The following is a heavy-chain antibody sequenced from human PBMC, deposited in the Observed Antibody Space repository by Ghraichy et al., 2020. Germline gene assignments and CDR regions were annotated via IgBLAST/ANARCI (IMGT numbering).Heavy chain of an antibody. J-gene: IGHJ2*01. Sequence: LSLTCAASGFTFSSYEMNWVRQAPGKGLEWVSYISSSGSTIYYADSVKGRFTISRDNAKNSLYLQMNSLRAEDTAVYYCARGGIVVVITYWYFDLWGRGTLVTVSS. CDR2: ISSSGSTI. D-gene: IGHD3-22*01. V-gene: IGHV3-48*03. CDR3: ARGGIVVVITYWYFDL. CDR1: GFTFSSYE.